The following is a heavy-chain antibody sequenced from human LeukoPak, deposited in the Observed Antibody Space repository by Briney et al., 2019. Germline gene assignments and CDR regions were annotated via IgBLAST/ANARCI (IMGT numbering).Heavy chain of an antibody. J-gene: IGHJ4*02. CDR1: GFTFSSYG. V-gene: IGHV3-33*06. CDR2: IWYDGNNK. CDR3: AKDDYGGNSGMDY. Sequence: PGGSLRLSCAASGFTFSSYGMHWVRQAPGKGLEWVAVIWYDGNNKYYADSVKGRFTISRDNSKNTLYLQMNSLRAEDTAVYYCAKDDYGGNSGMDYWGQGTLVTASS. D-gene: IGHD4-23*01.